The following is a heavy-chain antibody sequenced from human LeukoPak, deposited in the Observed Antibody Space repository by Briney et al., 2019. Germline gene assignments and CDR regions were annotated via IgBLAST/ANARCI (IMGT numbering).Heavy chain of an antibody. D-gene: IGHD1-1*01. CDR2: IISGSGSTI. V-gene: IGHV3-11*04. CDR3: ASSWVPAFDI. Sequence: GGSLRLSCAAPGFTFSDYNMSWIRQAPGKGLEWVSYIISGSGSTIYYADSVKGRFTISRDNAKNTLYLQMDSLRAEDTAVYYCASSWVPAFDIWGQGTMVTVSS. J-gene: IGHJ3*02. CDR1: GFTFSDYN.